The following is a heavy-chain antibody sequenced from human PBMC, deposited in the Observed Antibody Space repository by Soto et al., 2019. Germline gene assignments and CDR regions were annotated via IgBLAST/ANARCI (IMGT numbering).Heavy chain of an antibody. D-gene: IGHD2-21*01. CDR2: ISTDGSST. CDR1: GFTFSTYW. V-gene: IGHV3-74*01. Sequence: EVQLVESGGGLVQPGGSLRLSCAATGFTFSTYWMHWVRQGPGKGLVWVSRISTDGSSTTYADSVKGRFTISRDNAKNTVYLQMNSLRAEDTAVYYCGSATGRKHRFDYWGQGSLVTVTS. J-gene: IGHJ4*02. CDR3: GSATGRKHRFDY.